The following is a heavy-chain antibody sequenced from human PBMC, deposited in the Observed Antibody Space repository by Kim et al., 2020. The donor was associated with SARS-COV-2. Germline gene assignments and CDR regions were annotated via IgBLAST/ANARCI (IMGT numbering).Heavy chain of an antibody. D-gene: IGHD2-15*01. Sequence: GGSLRLSCAASGFTFSSYAMHWVRQAPGKGLEWVAVISYDGSGTYYADSVRGRFTIGRDNTKNTLYLQVNSLRPDDTAVFYCARGGEDFVQVVLSTPDDWGQGTLVTVSS. V-gene: IGHV3-30*04. J-gene: IGHJ4*02. CDR1: GFTFSSYA. CDR3: ARGGEDFVQVVLSTPDD. CDR2: ISYDGSGT.